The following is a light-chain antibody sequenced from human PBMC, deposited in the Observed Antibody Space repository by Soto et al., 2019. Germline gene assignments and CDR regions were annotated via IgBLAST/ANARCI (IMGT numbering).Light chain of an antibody. CDR1: QSISSW. CDR3: QQYNSHWT. J-gene: IGKJ1*01. CDR2: DAS. Sequence: DIPMSQTPSPLAAFAGDRVSIPCRASQSISSWLAWYQQKPGEAPKLLIYDASSLESGVPSRFSGSGSGTEFTLTISSLQPDDFATYYCQQYNSHWTFGQGTKVDIK. V-gene: IGKV1-5*01.